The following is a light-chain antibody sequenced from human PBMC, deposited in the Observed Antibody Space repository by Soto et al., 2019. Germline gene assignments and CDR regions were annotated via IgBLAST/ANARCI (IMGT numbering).Light chain of an antibody. CDR3: QQSYSNLMWT. CDR2: AAS. Sequence: DIQMTHSPSSLSASVGDRVTITCRASQSINFYLNWYQQKPGKAPKLLISAASSLQSGVPSRFSGSGYGTDFTLTISSLQPEDFATYYCQQSYSNLMWTFGQGTKV. V-gene: IGKV1-39*01. J-gene: IGKJ1*01. CDR1: QSINFY.